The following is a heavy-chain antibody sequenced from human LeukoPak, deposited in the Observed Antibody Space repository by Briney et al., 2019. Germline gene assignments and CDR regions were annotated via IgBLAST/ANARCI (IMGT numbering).Heavy chain of an antibody. CDR1: GYTFTSYG. D-gene: IGHD3-22*01. J-gene: IGHJ6*02. V-gene: IGHV1-18*01. Sequence: ASVKVSCKTSGYTFTSYGINWVRQAPGQGLEWMGRISAHNGNANYAQKFQGRVTMTTDTLATTAYMELSSLRSEDTAVYYCARSSTYYYDSSGYFYYYYGMDVWGQGTTVTVSS. CDR2: ISAHNGNA. CDR3: ARSSTYYYDSSGYFYYYYGMDV.